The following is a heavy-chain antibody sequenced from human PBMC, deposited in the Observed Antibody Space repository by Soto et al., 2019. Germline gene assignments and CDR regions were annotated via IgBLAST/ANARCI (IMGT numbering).Heavy chain of an antibody. CDR3: ARRHSNSFDY. D-gene: IGHD5-18*01. CDR2: IYPSDSDT. V-gene: IGHV5-51*01. Sequence: VRQMPGKGLEWMGIIYPSDSDTRYSPSFQGQVTISADKSITTAYLQWSSLKASDTAIYYCARRHSNSFDYWGQGTLVTVSS. J-gene: IGHJ4*02.